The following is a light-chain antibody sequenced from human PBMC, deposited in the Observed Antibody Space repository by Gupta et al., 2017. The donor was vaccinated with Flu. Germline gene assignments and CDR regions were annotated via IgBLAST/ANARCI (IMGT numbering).Light chain of an antibody. V-gene: IGKV1-5*03. CDR3: QQYESYSWT. CDR1: QSLNSR. J-gene: IGKJ1*01. Sequence: DIQLTQSPSTLSASVGDRVTITCRARQSLNSRLAWYQQKPGKDPKLLIYKASTLESGVPSRFSGSGSATEFSLTISSLQPDDFATYCQQYESYSWTFGQGTKVEIK. CDR2: KAS.